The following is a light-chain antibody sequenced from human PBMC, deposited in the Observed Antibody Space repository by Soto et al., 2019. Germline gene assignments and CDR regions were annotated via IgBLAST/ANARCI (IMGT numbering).Light chain of an antibody. CDR1: QSLSGNY. CDR3: QQYLIWVT. J-gene: IGKJ5*01. CDR2: GAS. V-gene: IGKV3-20*01. Sequence: EILLTQSPGTLSLSPGERATLSCRASQSLSGNYLAWYQQKPGQAPRLLIYGASNRATGIPERFSGSGSGTDFTLTISRLEPQDSAMYYCQQYLIWVTFSQGTRLESK.